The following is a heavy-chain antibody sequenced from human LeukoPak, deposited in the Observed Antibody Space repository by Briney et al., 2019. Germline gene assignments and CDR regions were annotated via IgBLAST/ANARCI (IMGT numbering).Heavy chain of an antibody. J-gene: IGHJ4*02. CDR2: INSDSGGT. CDR1: GYTFTGYY. V-gene: IGHV1-2*02. Sequence: ASVKVSCKASGYTFTGYYIDWVRQAPGQGLEWMGWINSDSGGTNYAQKFQGRVTMTRDTATSTAYMELRSLRSDDTAFYYCARDTITVTTPYFDYWGEGALVTVPS. CDR3: ARDTITVTTPYFDY. D-gene: IGHD4-17*01.